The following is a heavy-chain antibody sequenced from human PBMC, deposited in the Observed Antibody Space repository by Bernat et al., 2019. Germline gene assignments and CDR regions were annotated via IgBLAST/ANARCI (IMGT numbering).Heavy chain of an antibody. CDR3: AKAGDGYNYLPDY. CDR1: GFTFSSYG. D-gene: IGHD5-24*01. V-gene: IGHV3-33*06. CDR2: IWYDGSNK. J-gene: IGHJ4*02. Sequence: QVQLVESGGGVVQPGRSLRLSCAASGFTFSSYGMHWVRQAPGKGLEWVAVIWYDGSNKYYADSVKGRFTISRDNSKNTLYLQMNSLRAEDTAVYYCAKAGDGYNYLPDYWGQGTLVTVSS.